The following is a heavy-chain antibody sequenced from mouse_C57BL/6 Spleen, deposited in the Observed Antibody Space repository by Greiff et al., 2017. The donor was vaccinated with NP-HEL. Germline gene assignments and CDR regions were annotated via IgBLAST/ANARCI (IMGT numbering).Heavy chain of an antibody. Sequence: VQLKQSGPGLVKPSQSLSLTCSVTGYSITSGYYWNWIRQFPGNKLEWMGYISYDGSNNYNPSLKNRISITRDTSKNQFFLKLNSVTTEDTATYYCARGDYDGSYWYFDVWGTGTTVTVSS. CDR3: ARGDYDGSYWYFDV. V-gene: IGHV3-6*01. J-gene: IGHJ1*03. CDR1: GYSITSGYY. D-gene: IGHD2-4*01. CDR2: ISYDGSN.